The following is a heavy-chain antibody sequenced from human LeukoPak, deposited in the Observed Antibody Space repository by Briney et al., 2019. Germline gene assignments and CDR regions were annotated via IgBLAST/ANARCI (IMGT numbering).Heavy chain of an antibody. D-gene: IGHD3-10*01. V-gene: IGHV1-46*03. CDR3: AVSAFDY. CDR1: GYTFTNYY. CDR2: INPSIGDT. Sequence: ASEKVSCKASGYTFTNYYIHWVRQAPGQGLEWVGIINPSIGDTKNAQKFQGRVTMTWDTSTSTVYMELSSLRYEDTAVYYCAVSAFDYWGQGTLVTVSS. J-gene: IGHJ4*02.